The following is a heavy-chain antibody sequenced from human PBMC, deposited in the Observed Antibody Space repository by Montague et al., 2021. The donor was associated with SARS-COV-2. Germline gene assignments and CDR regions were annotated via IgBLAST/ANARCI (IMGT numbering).Heavy chain of an antibody. CDR3: ARDLWGAQSGMDV. D-gene: IGHD1-26*01. CDR1: GFTFSDSY. J-gene: IGHJ6*02. V-gene: IGHV3-11*06. CDR2: MSSSGHFA. Sequence: SLRLSCAASGFTFSDSYMSSLRQAPGRGLEWTAYMSSSGHFASYADSVKGRFTISRDNAKNSLYLQMNSLRAEDTAMYYCARDLWGAQSGMDVWGQGTTVTVSS.